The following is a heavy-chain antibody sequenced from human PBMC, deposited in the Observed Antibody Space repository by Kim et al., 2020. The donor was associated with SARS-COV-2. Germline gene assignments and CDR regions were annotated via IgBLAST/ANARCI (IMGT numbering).Heavy chain of an antibody. CDR1: GFTFSSYS. CDR3: ASTGTAMAYEDY. Sequence: GGSLRLSCAASGFTFSSYSMNWVRQAPGKGLEWVSSISSSSSYIYYADSVKGRFTISRDNAKNSLYLQMNSLRAEDTAVYYCASTGTAMAYEDYWGQGTLVTVSS. D-gene: IGHD5-18*01. J-gene: IGHJ4*02. V-gene: IGHV3-21*01. CDR2: ISSSSSYI.